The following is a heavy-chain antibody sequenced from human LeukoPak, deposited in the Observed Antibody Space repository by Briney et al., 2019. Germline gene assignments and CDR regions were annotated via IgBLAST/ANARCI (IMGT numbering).Heavy chain of an antibody. CDR3: ARVGMVRGVLMYYFDS. CDR2: TNSVESST. CDR1: GFTFSSYW. Sequence: GGSLRLSCVASGFTFSSYWMHWVRQAPGKGLVWVSRTNSVESSTSYADSVKGRFTISRDNAKNTLYLQMNSLRAEDTAVYYCARVGMVRGVLMYYFDSWGQGTVVTVSS. D-gene: IGHD3-10*01. J-gene: IGHJ4*02. V-gene: IGHV3-74*01.